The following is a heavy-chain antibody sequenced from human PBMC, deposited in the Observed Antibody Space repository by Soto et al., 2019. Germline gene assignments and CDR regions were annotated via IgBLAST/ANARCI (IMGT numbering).Heavy chain of an antibody. CDR2: INSDGTTT. CDR3: ARDVSYSMDV. V-gene: IGHV3-74*01. CDR1: GFTFSSHW. Sequence: PGGSLRLSCEVSGFTFSSHWMHWVRQSPGKGLVWVSYINSDGTTTTHADSVKGRFTISRDNAKNTLYLQMNSLRAEDTAVYYCARDVSYSMDVWGQGTTVTVS. J-gene: IGHJ6*02.